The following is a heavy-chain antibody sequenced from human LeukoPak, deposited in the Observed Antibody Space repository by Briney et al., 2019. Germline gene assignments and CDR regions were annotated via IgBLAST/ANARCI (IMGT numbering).Heavy chain of an antibody. CDR3: ARAHLSLDIVVVPAAIPGNWLDP. V-gene: IGHV1-69*05. CDR1: GGTFSSYA. CDR2: IIPIFGTA. J-gene: IGHJ5*02. Sequence: ASVKVSCKASGGTFSSYAISWVRQAPGQGLEWMGGIIPIFGTANYAQKFQGRVTITTDESTSTAYMELSSLRSEDTAVYYCARAHLSLDIVVVPAAIPGNWLDPWGQGTLVTVSS. D-gene: IGHD2-2*01.